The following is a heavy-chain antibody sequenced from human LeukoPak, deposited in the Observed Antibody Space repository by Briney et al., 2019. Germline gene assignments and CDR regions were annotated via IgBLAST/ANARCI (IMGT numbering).Heavy chain of an antibody. CDR2: INHSGST. V-gene: IGHV4-34*01. J-gene: IGHJ6*02. D-gene: IGHD6-13*01. CDR3: ATDKYSSSWSYYYYGMDV. Sequence: SETLSLTCAVYGGSFSGYYWSWIRQPPGKGLEWIGEINHSGSTNYNPSLKSRVTISVDTSKNQFSLKLSSVTAADTAVYYCATDKYSSSWSYYYYGMDVWGQGTMVTVSS. CDR1: GGSFSGYY.